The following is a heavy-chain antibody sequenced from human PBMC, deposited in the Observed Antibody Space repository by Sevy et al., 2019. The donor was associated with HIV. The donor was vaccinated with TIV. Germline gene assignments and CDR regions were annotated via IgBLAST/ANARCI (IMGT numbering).Heavy chain of an antibody. J-gene: IGHJ4*02. CDR3: AKPKWTTVTTTSYDY. V-gene: IGHV3-23*01. Sequence: GGSLRLSCAASGFTFSSYAMSWVRQAPGKGLEWVSAISGSGGSTYYADSVKGRFTISRDNSKNTLYLQMNSLRADDTAVYYCAKPKWTTVTTTSYDYWGQGTLVTVSS. CDR2: ISGSGGST. CDR1: GFTFSSYA. D-gene: IGHD4-17*01.